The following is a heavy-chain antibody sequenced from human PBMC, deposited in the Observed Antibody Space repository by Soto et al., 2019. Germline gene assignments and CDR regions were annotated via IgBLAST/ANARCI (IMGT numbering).Heavy chain of an antibody. D-gene: IGHD3-9*01. CDR3: ARDVGLDYDILTGYYNMDY. Sequence: ASVKVSCKASGYTFTGYYMHWVRQAPGQGLEWMGGIIPIFGTANYAQKFQGRVTITADESTSTAYMELSSLRSEDTAVYYCARDVGLDYDILTGYYNMDYWGQGTLVTVSS. CDR2: IIPIFGTA. J-gene: IGHJ4*02. V-gene: IGHV1-69*13. CDR1: GYTFTGYY.